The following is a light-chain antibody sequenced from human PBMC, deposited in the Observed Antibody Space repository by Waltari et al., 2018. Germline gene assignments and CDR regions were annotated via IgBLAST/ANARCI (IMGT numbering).Light chain of an antibody. CDR2: GAS. CDR1: QS. CDR3: QQYDNWLGT. J-gene: IGKJ1*01. Sequence: EIVMTQSPATLSVFPGERATLSCRASQSIAWYQHKPGQAPRLLIYGASTRATGIPARFSGSGSGTEFTLTISSLQSEDFAVYFCQQYDNWLGTFGQGTKVEIK. V-gene: IGKV3-15*01.